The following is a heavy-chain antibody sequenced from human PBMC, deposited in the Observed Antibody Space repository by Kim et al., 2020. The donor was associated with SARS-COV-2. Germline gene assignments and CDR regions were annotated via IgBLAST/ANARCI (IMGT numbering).Heavy chain of an antibody. CDR2: ISSSSSYI. CDR3: ARDRSYGFLLRTGWFDP. J-gene: IGHJ5*02. D-gene: IGHD5-18*01. V-gene: IGHV3-21*01. CDR1: GFTFSSYS. Sequence: GGSLRLSCAASGFTFSSYSMNWVRQAPGKGLEWVSSISSSSSYIYYADSVKGRFTISRDNAKNSLYLQMNSLRAEDTAVYYCARDRSYGFLLRTGWFDPWGQGTLVTVSS.